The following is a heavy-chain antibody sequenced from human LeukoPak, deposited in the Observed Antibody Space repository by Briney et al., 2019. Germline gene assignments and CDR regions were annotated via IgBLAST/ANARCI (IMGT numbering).Heavy chain of an antibody. J-gene: IGHJ4*02. Sequence: GGSLRLSCEASGFTFGSHAMYWVRQAPGKGLEWVAGIFGSGGSPHYADSVKGRSTISRDNSRNTVYLQINSLKTEDTGVYYCTTNPIIGTAHFDNWGQGTLVTVSS. CDR2: IFGSGGSP. CDR3: TTNPIIGTAHFDN. D-gene: IGHD1-20*01. V-gene: IGHV3-23*01. CDR1: GFTFGSHA.